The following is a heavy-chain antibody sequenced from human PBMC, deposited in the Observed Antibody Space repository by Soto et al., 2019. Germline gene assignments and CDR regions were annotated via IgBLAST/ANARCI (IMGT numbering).Heavy chain of an antibody. CDR2: IFSNDEK. D-gene: IGHD2-8*01. J-gene: IGHJ4*02. V-gene: IGHV2-26*01. CDR3: ARTGRRCTNGVCYNYLFDY. Sequence: QVTLKESGPVLVKPTETLTLTCTVSGFSLSNARMGVSWIRQPPGKALEWLAHIFSNDEKSYSTSLKSRLTISKDTSKSQVVLTMTNMDPVDTATYYCARTGRRCTNGVCYNYLFDYWGQGTLVTVSS. CDR1: GFSLSNARMG.